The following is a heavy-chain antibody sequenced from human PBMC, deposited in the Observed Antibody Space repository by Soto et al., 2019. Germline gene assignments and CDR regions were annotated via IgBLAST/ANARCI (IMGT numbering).Heavy chain of an antibody. J-gene: IGHJ4*02. V-gene: IGHV3-23*01. CDR2: MSGSGGST. D-gene: IGHD1-1*01. CDR3: AKGPYNWSVLPHPNDY. Sequence: EVQLLESGGGLVQPGGSLRLSCAASGFTFSSYAMSWVRQAPGKGLEWVSVMSGSGGSTYYADSVKGRFTISRDNSKNTLYLQMNSVGAEDTAGYDCAKGPYNWSVLPHPNDYWVQGSLVTVSS. CDR1: GFTFSSYA.